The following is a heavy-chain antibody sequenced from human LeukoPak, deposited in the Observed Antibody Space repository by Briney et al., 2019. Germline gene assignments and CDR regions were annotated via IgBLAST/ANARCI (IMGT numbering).Heavy chain of an antibody. CDR1: GYSISTGYY. V-gene: IGHV4-38-2*02. CDR3: ARGGRGYFV. Sequence: SETLSLTCTVSGYSISTGYYWDWIRPPPGKGLEWIGTFYHGGSTYYNPSPKSRVTISVDTSKNQFSLNLTSVTAADTAVYYCARGGRGYFVWGQGTLVTVSS. J-gene: IGHJ4*02. CDR2: FYHGGST. D-gene: IGHD3-22*01.